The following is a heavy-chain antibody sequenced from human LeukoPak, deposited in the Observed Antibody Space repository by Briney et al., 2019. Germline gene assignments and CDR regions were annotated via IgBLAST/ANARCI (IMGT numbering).Heavy chain of an antibody. J-gene: IGHJ4*02. CDR2: FNPGDSDS. CDR1: GYTFTSYW. CDR3: ARQGAGVSLDY. D-gene: IGHD2-8*01. V-gene: IGHV5-51*01. Sequence: GESLQISCKGAGYTFTSYWIGWVRQMPGKGLEWMGIFNPGDSDSRYSPSFQGQVTISADKSINTAYLQWSSLKASDTAMYYCARQGAGVSLDYWGQGTLVTVSS.